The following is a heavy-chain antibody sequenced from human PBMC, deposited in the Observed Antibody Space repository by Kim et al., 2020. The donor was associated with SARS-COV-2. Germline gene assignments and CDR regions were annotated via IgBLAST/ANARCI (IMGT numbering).Heavy chain of an antibody. Sequence: GGSLRLSCAASGFTFSSYWMHWVRQAPGKGLVWVSRINSDGSSTSYADSVKGRFTISRDNAKNTLYLQMNSLRAEDTAVYYCARDGEWYYYDSSGYPGYFDYWGQGTLVTVSS. D-gene: IGHD3-22*01. CDR1: GFTFSSYW. J-gene: IGHJ4*02. CDR2: INSDGSST. CDR3: ARDGEWYYYDSSGYPGYFDY. V-gene: IGHV3-74*01.